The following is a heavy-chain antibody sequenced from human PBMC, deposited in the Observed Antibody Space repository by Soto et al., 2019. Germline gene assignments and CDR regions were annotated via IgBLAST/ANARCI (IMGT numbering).Heavy chain of an antibody. CDR2: ISGSGAGT. Sequence: GGSLRLSCAASGFTFSSYAMNWVRQAPGKGLEWVSTISGSGAGTYYADSVKGRFTISRDNSKNTLFLQMNSLRAEDTAVYYCARPPRGNGDLHTLPGRYWGQGTLVTVSS. CDR3: ARPPRGNGDLHTLPGRY. D-gene: IGHD4-17*01. CDR1: GFTFSSYA. J-gene: IGHJ4*02. V-gene: IGHV3-23*01.